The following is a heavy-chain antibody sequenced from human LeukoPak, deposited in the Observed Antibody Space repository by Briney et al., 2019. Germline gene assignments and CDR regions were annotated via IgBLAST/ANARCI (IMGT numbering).Heavy chain of an antibody. CDR2: IIPIFGTA. Sequence: SVKVSCKASGGTFSSYAISWVRQAPGQGLEWTGGIIPIFGTANYAQKFQGRVTITADESTSTAYMELSSLRSEDAAVYYCARGLYDFWSGFENWFDPWGQGTLVTVSS. V-gene: IGHV1-69*13. J-gene: IGHJ5*02. CDR3: ARGLYDFWSGFENWFDP. CDR1: GGTFSSYA. D-gene: IGHD3-3*01.